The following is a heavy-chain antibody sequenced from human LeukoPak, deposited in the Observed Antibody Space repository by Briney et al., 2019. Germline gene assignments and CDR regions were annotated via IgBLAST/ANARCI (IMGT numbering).Heavy chain of an antibody. CDR2: IYHSGST. CDR1: GGSISSGGYY. V-gene: IGHV4-30-2*01. CDR3: AGASWSGSYYMDV. Sequence: SETLSLTCTVSGGSISSGGYYWSWIRQPPGKGLEWIGYIYHSGSTYYNPSLKSRVTISVDRSKNQFSLKLSSVTAADTAVYYCAGASWSGSYYMDVWGKGTTVTVSS. J-gene: IGHJ6*03. D-gene: IGHD3-3*01.